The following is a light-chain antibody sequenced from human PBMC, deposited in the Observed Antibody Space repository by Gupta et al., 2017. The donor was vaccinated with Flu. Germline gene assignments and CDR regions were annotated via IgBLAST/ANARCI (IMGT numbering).Light chain of an antibody. V-gene: IGKV4-1*01. CDR3: QQYYTTPRT. Sequence: DIVMTQSPDSLAVSLGERATFNCKSSQSVLYSSNNKNYLAWYQQKPGQPPKLLIYWASTRESGVPDRFSGSGSGTDFTLTINSLQAEDVAVYYCQQYYTTPRTFGQGTXVEIK. J-gene: IGKJ1*01. CDR2: WAS. CDR1: QSVLYSSNNKNY.